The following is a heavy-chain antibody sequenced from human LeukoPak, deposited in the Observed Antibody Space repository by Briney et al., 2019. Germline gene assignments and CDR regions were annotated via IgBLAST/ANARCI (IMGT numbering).Heavy chain of an antibody. CDR3: ARGPPDLNWNSDGMDV. Sequence: PSETLSLTCAVYGGSFSGYYWSWIRQPPGKGLEWIGEINHSGSTNYNPSLKSRVTISVDTSKNQFSLKLSSVTAADTAVYYCARGPPDLNWNSDGMDVWGQGTTVTVSS. CDR1: GGSFSGYY. CDR2: INHSGST. V-gene: IGHV4-34*01. J-gene: IGHJ6*02. D-gene: IGHD1-20*01.